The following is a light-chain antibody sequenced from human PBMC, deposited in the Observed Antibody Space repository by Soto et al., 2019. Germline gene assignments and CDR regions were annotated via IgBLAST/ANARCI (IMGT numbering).Light chain of an antibody. V-gene: IGKV1-33*01. CDR3: QHYDNLPWT. CDR1: QDISNY. Sequence: DIQMTQSPSSLSASVGDRVTITCQASQDISNYLNWYQQKPGKAPKLLIYDASNLETGVPSRFSGSGSGTDFTFTISSLQPEDIETSYCQHYDNLPWTFGQGTKVDIK. CDR2: DAS. J-gene: IGKJ1*01.